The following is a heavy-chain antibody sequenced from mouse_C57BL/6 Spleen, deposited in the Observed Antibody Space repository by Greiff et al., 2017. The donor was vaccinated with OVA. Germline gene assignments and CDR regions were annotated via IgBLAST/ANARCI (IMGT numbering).Heavy chain of an antibody. CDR3: ARGTGTIDY. D-gene: IGHD4-1*01. J-gene: IGHJ2*01. CDR1: GYTFTDYY. Sequence: EVQLQQSGPVLVKPGASVKMSCKASGYTFTDYYMTWVKQSHGKSLEWIGVINPYNGGTSYNQKFKGKATLTVDKSSSTAYMELNSLTSEDSAVYYCARGTGTIDYWGQGTTLTVSS. CDR2: INPYNGGT. V-gene: IGHV1-19*01.